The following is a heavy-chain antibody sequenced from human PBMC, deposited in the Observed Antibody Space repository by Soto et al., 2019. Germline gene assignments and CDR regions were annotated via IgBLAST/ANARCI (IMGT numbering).Heavy chain of an antibody. CDR1: GGLFSSYA. CDR3: ARGGSGYVWFNEF. Sequence: AVKVSCKDSGGLFSSYAISWVRQAPGQGLEWMGGIIPVFGTAYYAQKFQGRVTITADESTNTAYMELSSLRSEDTAMYYCARGGSGYVWFNEFWGQGSLVTVSS. V-gene: IGHV1-69*13. CDR2: IIPVFGTA. D-gene: IGHD3-22*01. J-gene: IGHJ4*02.